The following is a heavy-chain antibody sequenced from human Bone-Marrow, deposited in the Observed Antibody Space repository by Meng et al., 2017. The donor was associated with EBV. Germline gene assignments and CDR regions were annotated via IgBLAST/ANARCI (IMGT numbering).Heavy chain of an antibody. CDR1: GGAFSRSA. V-gene: IGHV1-69*01. J-gene: IGHJ4*02. D-gene: IGHD3-10*01. CDR3: ARESGRGYTPDY. Sequence: QWQLVKSGAEVKKAGSSVKVSCKASGGAFSRSAISWVRQAPGQGLEWMGGFLPILGAPNYAETFQDRVTITADESTSTAYMELSSLRPDDTAVYYCARESGRGYTPDYWGQGTLVTVSS. CDR2: FLPILGAP.